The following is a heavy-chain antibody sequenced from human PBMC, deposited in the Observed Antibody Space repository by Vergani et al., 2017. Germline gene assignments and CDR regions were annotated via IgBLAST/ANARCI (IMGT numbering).Heavy chain of an antibody. J-gene: IGHJ6*02. D-gene: IGHD2-15*01. CDR2: IYSGGST. V-gene: IGHV3-66*02. CDR1: GFTVSSNY. CDR3: ARVGECSSGSWDYYYYYGMDV. Sequence: EVQLVESGGGLVQPGGSLRLSCAASGFTVSSNYMSWVRQAPGKGLEWVSVIYSGGSTYYADSVKVLFTISRDNSKNTLYLQMNSLRAEDTAVYYCARVGECSSGSWDYYYYYGMDVWGQGTTVTVSS.